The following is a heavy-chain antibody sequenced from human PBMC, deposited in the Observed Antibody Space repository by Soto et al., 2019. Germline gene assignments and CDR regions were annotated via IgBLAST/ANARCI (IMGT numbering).Heavy chain of an antibody. Sequence: QVQLVQSGAEVKKPGSSVKVSCKASGGTFSSYTISWVRQAPGQGLEWMGRIIPILGIANYAQKFQGRITITADKSMSTAYMELSSLRSEDTAVYYCARAGLQLERRYYYGMDVWGQGTTVTVSS. CDR1: GGTFSSYT. V-gene: IGHV1-69*02. CDR2: IIPILGIA. CDR3: ARAGLQLERRYYYGMDV. D-gene: IGHD1-1*01. J-gene: IGHJ6*02.